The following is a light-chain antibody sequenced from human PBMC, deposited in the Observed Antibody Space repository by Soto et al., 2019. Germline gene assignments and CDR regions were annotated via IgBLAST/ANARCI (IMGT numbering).Light chain of an antibody. CDR1: QTVSSN. Sequence: EIVMTQSPATLSVSPGERATLSCRASQTVSSNLAWYQQKRGQAPRLFIYGASTRATGIPARFSGSGSGTEFTLTISSLQSEDFAVYYCQQYNNWPYTFGQGTKLEIK. V-gene: IGKV3-15*01. CDR2: GAS. CDR3: QQYNNWPYT. J-gene: IGKJ2*01.